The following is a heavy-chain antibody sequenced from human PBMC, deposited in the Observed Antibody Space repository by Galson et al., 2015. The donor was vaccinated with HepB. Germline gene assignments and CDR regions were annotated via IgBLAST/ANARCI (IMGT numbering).Heavy chain of an antibody. J-gene: IGHJ6*03. CDR3: ARDSITHSYYYYYYMDV. V-gene: IGHV3-30-3*01. CDR2: ISYDGSIK. CDR1: GFPFSSYA. Sequence: LRLSCAASGFPFSSYAMHWVRQAPGKGLEWVAVISYDGSIKYYADSVKGRFTISRDSSRNTLYPQMNSLRTEDTAVYYCARDSITHSYYYYYYMDVWGKGTTVTVSS. D-gene: IGHD3-3*02.